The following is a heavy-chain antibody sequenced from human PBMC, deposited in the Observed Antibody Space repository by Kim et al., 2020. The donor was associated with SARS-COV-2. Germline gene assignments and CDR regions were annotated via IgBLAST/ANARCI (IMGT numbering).Heavy chain of an antibody. D-gene: IGHD3-10*01. CDR3: AKDIGSNYGSFDI. CDR2: ISYDGSNK. J-gene: IGHJ3*02. Sequence: GGSLRLSCAASGFTFSSYGMHWVRQAPGKGLEWVAVISYDGSNKYYVDSVKGRFTISRDNSKNTLYLQMNSLRAEDTAVYYCAKDIGSNYGSFDIWGQGTMVTVSS. V-gene: IGHV3-30*18. CDR1: GFTFSSYG.